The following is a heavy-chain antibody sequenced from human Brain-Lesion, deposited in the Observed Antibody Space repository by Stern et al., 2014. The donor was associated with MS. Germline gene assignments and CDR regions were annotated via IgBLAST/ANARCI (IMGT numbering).Heavy chain of an antibody. CDR2: IFNSGST. V-gene: IGHV4-61*02. Sequence: QVQLQESGPGLVKPSQTLSLSCTVSGGSISSGGYYWSWIRQPAGKGLEWIGRIFNSGSTSYTPPLKGRVTISIDTSKNQFSLRLNSMTAADTAVYYCARGRVVPGFQYYATDVWGQGTTVIVSS. J-gene: IGHJ6*02. D-gene: IGHD2-2*01. CDR1: GGSISSGGYY. CDR3: ARGRVVPGFQYYATDV.